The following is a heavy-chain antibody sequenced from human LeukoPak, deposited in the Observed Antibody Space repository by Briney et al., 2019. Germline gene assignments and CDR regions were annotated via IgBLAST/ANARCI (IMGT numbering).Heavy chain of an antibody. CDR2: INPSGGGT. V-gene: IGHV1-46*01. CDR3: ARDGGLDYYGSGSSQNWFDP. J-gene: IGHJ5*02. Sequence: VASVKVSCKASGYTFTSYYMHWVRQAPGQGLEWMGIINPSGGGTGYSQKFQGRVTMTTDTSTSTLYMELSSLRSDDTAVYYCARDGGLDYYGSGSSQNWFDPWGQGTLVTVSS. D-gene: IGHD3-10*01. CDR1: GYTFTSYY.